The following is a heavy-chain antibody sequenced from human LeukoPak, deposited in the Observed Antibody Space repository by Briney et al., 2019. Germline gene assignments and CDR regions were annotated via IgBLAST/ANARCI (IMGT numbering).Heavy chain of an antibody. CDR3: ARAGTVEMTPLDY. CDR2: INPNSGGA. CDR1: GYTFTGYY. Sequence: ASVKVSCKASGYTFTGYYMHWVRQAPGQGLEWMGWINPNSGGANYAQKFQGWVTMTRDTSISTAYMELSRLRSDDTAVYYCARAGTVEMTPLDYWGQGTLVTASS. D-gene: IGHD5-24*01. V-gene: IGHV1-2*04. J-gene: IGHJ4*02.